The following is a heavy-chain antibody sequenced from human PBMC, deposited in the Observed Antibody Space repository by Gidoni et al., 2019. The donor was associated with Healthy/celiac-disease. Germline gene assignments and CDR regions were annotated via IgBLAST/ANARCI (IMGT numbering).Heavy chain of an antibody. V-gene: IGHV3-73*01. D-gene: IGHD3-3*01. J-gene: IGHJ4*02. CDR2: IRSKANSYAT. CDR3: TIAADFWSGYAFDY. Sequence: EVQLVESGGGLVQPGGSRELPCAASGVTLRGAAMHWVRQASGKGLEWVGRIRSKANSYATAYAASVKGRFTISRDDSKNTAYLQMNSLQTEDTAVYYCTIAADFWSGYAFDYWGQGTLVTVSS. CDR1: GVTLRGAA.